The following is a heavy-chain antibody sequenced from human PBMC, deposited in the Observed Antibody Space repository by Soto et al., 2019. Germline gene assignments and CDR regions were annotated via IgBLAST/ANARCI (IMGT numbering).Heavy chain of an antibody. D-gene: IGHD6-19*01. CDR1: GFTFTSSA. CDR3: AALTIAVAGSDDY. Sequence: EASVKVSCKASGFTFTSSAVQWVRQARGQRLEWIGWIVVGSGNTNYAQKFQERVTITRDMSTSTAYMELSSLRSEDTAVYYCAALTIAVAGSDDYWGQGTRVTVSS. CDR2: IVVGSGNT. V-gene: IGHV1-58*01. J-gene: IGHJ4*02.